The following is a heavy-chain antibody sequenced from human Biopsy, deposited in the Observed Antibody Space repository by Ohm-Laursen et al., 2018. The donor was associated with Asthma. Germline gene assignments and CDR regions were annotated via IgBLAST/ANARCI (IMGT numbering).Heavy chain of an antibody. CDR2: IYSGGTS. Sequence: SLRLSCAASGLAVSRDHMFWVRQAPGKGLEWVSVIYSGGTSHTADSVGGRFTISRDYSKNTLYLQMHSLRAEDTAVYYCARGDSSNWSHYYFDYWGQGTLVTVSS. CDR1: GLAVSRDH. D-gene: IGHD3-22*01. J-gene: IGHJ4*02. CDR3: ARGDSSNWSHYYFDY. V-gene: IGHV3-53*01.